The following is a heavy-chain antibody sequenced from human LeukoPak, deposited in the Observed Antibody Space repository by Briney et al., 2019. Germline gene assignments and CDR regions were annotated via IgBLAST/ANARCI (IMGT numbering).Heavy chain of an antibody. V-gene: IGHV3-7*04. CDR3: ARGEFHLPFDI. J-gene: IGHJ3*02. CDR2: IKQDGSEK. CDR1: GFTFSNYW. Sequence: GGSLRLSCAASGFTFSNYWMSWVRQAPGKGLEWVANIKQDGSEKYYVDSVKGRFTISRDNVKSSLYLQMDSLRAEDTAVYYCARGEFHLPFDIWGQGTMVTLSS. D-gene: IGHD3-10*01.